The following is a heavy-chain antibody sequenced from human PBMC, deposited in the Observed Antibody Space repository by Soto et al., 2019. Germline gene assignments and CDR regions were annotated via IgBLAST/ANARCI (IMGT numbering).Heavy chain of an antibody. J-gene: IGHJ4*02. CDR1: GGTFSSYA. Sequence: QVQLVQSGAEVKKPGSSVKVSCKASGGTFSSYAISWVRQAPGQGLEWMGGIIPIFGTANYAQKFQGRVTITADISTSPAYRGRSSRSSGDTAVYYWAREGGVGATTGWDWGQGTLVTVSS. V-gene: IGHV1-69*06. CDR3: AREGGVGATTGWD. D-gene: IGHD1-26*01. CDR2: IIPIFGTA.